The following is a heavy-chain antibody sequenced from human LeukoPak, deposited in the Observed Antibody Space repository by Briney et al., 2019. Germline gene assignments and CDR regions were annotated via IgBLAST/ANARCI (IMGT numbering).Heavy chain of an antibody. J-gene: IGHJ4*02. V-gene: IGHV3-23*01. CDR2: ISGSGGST. CDR3: AKLTFIAVAQVRDY. D-gene: IGHD6-19*01. Sequence: GGSLRLSCAASGSTFSSYAMSWVRQAPGKGLEWVSAISGSGGSTYYADSVKGRFTISRDNSKNTLYLQMNSLRAEDTAVYYCAKLTFIAVAQVRDYWGQGTLVTVSS. CDR1: GSTFSSYA.